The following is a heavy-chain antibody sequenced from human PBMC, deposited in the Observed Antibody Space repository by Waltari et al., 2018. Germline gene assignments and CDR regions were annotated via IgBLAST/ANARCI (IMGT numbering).Heavy chain of an antibody. CDR3: ARGAEVKGQLAYALGLGYFDL. D-gene: IGHD6-13*01. Sequence: QVQLVQSGAEVKKPGSSVKVSCKASGGTSSSYAIRRVRQAPGHGLEWMGGIIPIFGTANYEQKFQGRVTITTDESTSTAYMELSSLRSEDTAVYYCARGAEVKGQLAYALGLGYFDLWGRGTLVTVSS. V-gene: IGHV1-69*05. CDR1: GGTSSSYA. J-gene: IGHJ2*01. CDR2: IIPIFGTA.